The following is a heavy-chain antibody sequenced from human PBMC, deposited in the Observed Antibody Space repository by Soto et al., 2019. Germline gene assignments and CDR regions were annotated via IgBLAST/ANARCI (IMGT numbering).Heavy chain of an antibody. D-gene: IGHD4-17*01. CDR2: ISYDGSNK. J-gene: IGHJ6*02. CDR1: GFTFSSYG. CDR3: AKGLVTTAPYYYYGMDV. Sequence: GGSLRLSCAASGFTFSSYGMHWVRQAPGKGPEWVAVISYDGSNKYYADSVKGRFTISRDNSKNTLYLQMNSLRAEDTAVYYCAKGLVTTAPYYYYGMDVWGQGTTVTVSS. V-gene: IGHV3-30*18.